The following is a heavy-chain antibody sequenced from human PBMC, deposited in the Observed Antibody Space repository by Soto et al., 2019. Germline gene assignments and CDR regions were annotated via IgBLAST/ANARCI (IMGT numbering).Heavy chain of an antibody. D-gene: IGHD4-17*01. CDR1: GFTFSSYG. V-gene: IGHV3-33*06. J-gene: IGHJ3*02. CDR3: AKGDYGDYVVAFDI. Sequence: QVQLVESGGGVVQPGRSLRLSCAASGFTFSSYGMHWVRQAPGKGLEWVAVIWYDGSNKYYADSVKGRFTISRDNSKNTLYLQMNSLRAEDTAVYYCAKGDYGDYVVAFDIWGQGTMVTVSS. CDR2: IWYDGSNK.